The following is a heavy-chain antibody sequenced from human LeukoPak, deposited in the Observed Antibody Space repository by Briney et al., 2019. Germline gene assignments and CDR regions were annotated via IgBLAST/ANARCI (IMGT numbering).Heavy chain of an antibody. CDR1: GYTFTSYG. V-gene: IGHV1-18*01. D-gene: IGHD6-19*01. Sequence: ASVKVSCKASGYTFTSYGISWVRQAPGQGLEWMGWISGYNGNTNYAQKLQGRVTMTPDTSTSTAYMELRSLRSDDTAVYYCARADSSGWHHNYYGMDVWGQGTLVTVSS. CDR3: ARADSSGWHHNYYGMDV. J-gene: IGHJ6*02. CDR2: ISGYNGNT.